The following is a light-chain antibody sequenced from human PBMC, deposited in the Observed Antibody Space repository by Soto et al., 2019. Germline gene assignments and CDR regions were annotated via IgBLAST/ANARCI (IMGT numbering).Light chain of an antibody. CDR1: QSLSSSY. V-gene: IGKV3-20*01. CDR3: QQYGSSPRYS. J-gene: IGKJ2*03. Sequence: EVVLTQSPGTLSLSPGESATLSCRASQSLSSSYLAWYQQRPGQAPRLLVYGASSRATGIADRFTGSGSGTDFTLTISRLEPEDFAVYYCQQYGSSPRYSFGQGTKLEI. CDR2: GAS.